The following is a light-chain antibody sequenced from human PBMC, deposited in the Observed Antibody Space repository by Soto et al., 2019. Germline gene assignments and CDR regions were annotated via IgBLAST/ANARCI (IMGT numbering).Light chain of an antibody. V-gene: IGKV3-20*01. CDR1: QSVSSSY. CDR2: GAS. CDR3: QQYGSSPPVT. Sequence: EIVLTQSPGTLSLSPRERATLSCRASQSVSSSYLAWYQQKPGQAPRLLIYGASSRATGIPDRFSGSGSGTDFTLTISRLEPEDFAVYYCQQYGSSPPVTFGQGTKVEIK. J-gene: IGKJ1*01.